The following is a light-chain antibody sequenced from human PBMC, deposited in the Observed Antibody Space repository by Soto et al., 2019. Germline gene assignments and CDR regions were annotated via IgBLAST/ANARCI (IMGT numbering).Light chain of an antibody. CDR3: QKSYSTPIN. CDR2: AAS. Sequence: DIQMTHSPSTLSSSVGDRVAITCRASQTISTWLAWYQQKPGNAPKVLIYAASNLQTGVPSRFSGSGSGTDFTLTINSLQPEDFATYSCQKSYSTPINFGQGTRLEIK. V-gene: IGKV1-39*01. J-gene: IGKJ5*01. CDR1: QTISTW.